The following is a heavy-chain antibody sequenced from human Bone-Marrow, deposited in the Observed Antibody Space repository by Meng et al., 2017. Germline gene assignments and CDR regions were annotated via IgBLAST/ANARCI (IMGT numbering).Heavy chain of an antibody. CDR2: ISGSGGST. J-gene: IGHJ4*02. D-gene: IGHD6-13*01. V-gene: IGHV3-23*01. CDR1: GFTFSSYA. Sequence: GESLKTSCAASGFTFSSYAMSWVRQAPGKGLEWVSAISGSGGSTYYADSVKGRFTISRDNSKNTLYLQMNSLRAEDTAVYYCAKDQYSSSWGPVDYFDYWGQGTLVTVSS. CDR3: AKDQYSSSWGPVDYFDY.